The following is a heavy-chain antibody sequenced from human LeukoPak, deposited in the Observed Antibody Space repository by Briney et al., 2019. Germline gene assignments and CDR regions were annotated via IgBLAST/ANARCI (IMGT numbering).Heavy chain of an antibody. CDR1: GYTFTSYG. V-gene: IGHV1-18*01. D-gene: IGHD2-2*01. CDR3: ATSLGSTSCYKSLCAFDI. Sequence: ASVKVSCKASGYTFTSYGISWVRQAPGQGLEWMGWISAYNGNTNYAQKLQGRVTMTTDTSTSTAYMELRSLRSDDTAVYYCATSLGSTSCYKSLCAFDIWGQGTMVTVSS. CDR2: ISAYNGNT. J-gene: IGHJ3*02.